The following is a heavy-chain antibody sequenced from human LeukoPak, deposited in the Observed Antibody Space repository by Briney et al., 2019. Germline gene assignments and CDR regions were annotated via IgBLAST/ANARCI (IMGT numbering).Heavy chain of an antibody. J-gene: IGHJ4*02. CDR1: GGSISSYY. Sequence: SETLSLTCSVSGGSISSYYWSWIRQPPGKGLEWIGYIYSSGSTNYNSSLKSRVTISVDTSKNQFSLRLSSVTAADTAVYYCARSGGYSSPQNYWGQGTLVTVSS. CDR2: IYSSGST. CDR3: ARSGGYSSPQNY. D-gene: IGHD6-19*01. V-gene: IGHV4-59*01.